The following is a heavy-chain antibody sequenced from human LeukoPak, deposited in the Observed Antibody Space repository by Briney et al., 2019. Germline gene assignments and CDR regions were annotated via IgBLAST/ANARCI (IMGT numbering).Heavy chain of an antibody. Sequence: SETLSLTCAVSGGSISSSNWWSWVRQPPGKGLEWIGEIYHSGSTNCNPSLKSRVTISVDTSKNQFSLKLSSVTAADTAVYYCVRSDYGRSFDIWGQGTMVTVSS. CDR2: IYHSGST. J-gene: IGHJ3*02. CDR1: GGSISSSNW. CDR3: VRSDYGRSFDI. V-gene: IGHV4-4*02. D-gene: IGHD4-17*01.